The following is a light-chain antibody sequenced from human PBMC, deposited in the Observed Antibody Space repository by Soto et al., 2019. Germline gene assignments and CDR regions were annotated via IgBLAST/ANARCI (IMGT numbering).Light chain of an antibody. Sequence: EMVITQSPATLSVSPGDRATLSCRASRSVNTNLAWYQQTPGQAPRLLIYGASSRATGLPPRFSGSGSGTEFTLTISSLQSEDFAVYYCQQYNSWPWTFGQGTKVDIK. CDR3: QQYNSWPWT. J-gene: IGKJ1*01. CDR1: RSVNTN. CDR2: GAS. V-gene: IGKV3-15*01.